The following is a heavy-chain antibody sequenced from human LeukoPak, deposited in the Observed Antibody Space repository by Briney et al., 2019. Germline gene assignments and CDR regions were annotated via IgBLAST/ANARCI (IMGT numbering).Heavy chain of an antibody. D-gene: IGHD2-2*01. CDR2: IYTSGST. Sequence: SETLSLTCTVSGSSISSYYWSWIRQPAGKGLEWIGRIYTSGSTNYNPSLKSRVTMSVDTSKNQFSLKLSSVTAADTVVYYCARAGYCSSTSCYEKVSNWFDPWGQGTLVTVSS. J-gene: IGHJ5*02. V-gene: IGHV4-4*07. CDR3: ARAGYCSSTSCYEKVSNWFDP. CDR1: GSSISSYY.